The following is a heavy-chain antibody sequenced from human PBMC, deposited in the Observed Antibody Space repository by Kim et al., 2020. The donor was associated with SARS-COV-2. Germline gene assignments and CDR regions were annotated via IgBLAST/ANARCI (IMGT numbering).Heavy chain of an antibody. CDR1: GGSISSGGYY. CDR2: IYYSGST. V-gene: IGHV4-31*03. J-gene: IGHJ5*02. Sequence: SETLSLTCTVSGGSISSGGYYWSWIRQHPGKGLEWIGYIYYSGSTYYNPSLKSRVTISVDTSKNQFSLKLSSVTAADTAVYYCARASLTIWSGYRKFGSWFDPWGQGTLVTVSS. CDR3: ARASLTIWSGYRKFGSWFDP. D-gene: IGHD3-3*01.